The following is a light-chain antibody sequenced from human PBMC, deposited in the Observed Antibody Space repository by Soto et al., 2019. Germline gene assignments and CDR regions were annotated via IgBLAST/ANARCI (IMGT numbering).Light chain of an antibody. CDR2: EVT. CDR3: NSYTSASFDV. CDR1: TSDIAGYNY. V-gene: IGLV2-14*01. J-gene: IGLJ1*01. Sequence: QSALAQPASVSGSPGQSITISCTGTTSDIAGYNYLSWYQQHPGKAPKLLIYEVTSRASGVSHRFSGSKSGNTASLTISGLQAEDEAEYYCNSYTSASFDVFGTGTKATVL.